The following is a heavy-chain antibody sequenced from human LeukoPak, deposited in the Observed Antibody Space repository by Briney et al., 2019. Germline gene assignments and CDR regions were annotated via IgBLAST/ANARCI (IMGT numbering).Heavy chain of an antibody. D-gene: IGHD2-21*01. J-gene: IGHJ4*02. CDR3: AREASHCGGDCYDY. CDR2: IISGSGNTK. Sequence: PGGSLRLSCVASGFTFSTYEMNWVRQAPGKGREWVSYIISGSGNTKYYAPLVKGRFTISRDNAKSSLYLQMNSLRAEETAIYYCAREASHCGGDCYDYWGQGTLVTVSS. CDR1: GFTFSTYE. V-gene: IGHV3-48*03.